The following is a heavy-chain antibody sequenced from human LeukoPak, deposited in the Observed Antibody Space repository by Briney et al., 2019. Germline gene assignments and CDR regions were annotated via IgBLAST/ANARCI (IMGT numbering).Heavy chain of an antibody. Sequence: GGSLRPSCAASGFTFSSYSMNWVRQAPGKGLEWVSYISSDSNTIYYADSVKGRFTISRDNAKNSLYLQMNSLRAEDTAVYYCARGLYGDHGGYWGQGTLVTVSS. D-gene: IGHD4-17*01. J-gene: IGHJ4*02. CDR2: ISSDSNTI. CDR3: ARGLYGDHGGY. V-gene: IGHV3-48*01. CDR1: GFTFSSYS.